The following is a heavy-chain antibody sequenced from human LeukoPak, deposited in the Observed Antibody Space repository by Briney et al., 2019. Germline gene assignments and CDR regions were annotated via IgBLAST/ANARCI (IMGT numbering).Heavy chain of an antibody. J-gene: IGHJ3*02. CDR3: ALYYDILTEDAFDI. CDR1: GYTFTSYD. V-gene: IGHV1-8*01. D-gene: IGHD3-9*01. CDR2: MNPNSGNT. Sequence: GASVKVSCKASGYTFTSYDINWVRQATGQGLEWMGWMNPNSGNTGYAQKFQGRVTMTRNTSISTAYMELSSLRSEDTAVYYCALYYDILTEDAFDIWGQGTMVTVS.